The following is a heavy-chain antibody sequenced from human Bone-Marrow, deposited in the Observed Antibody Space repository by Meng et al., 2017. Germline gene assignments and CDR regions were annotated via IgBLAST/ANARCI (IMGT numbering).Heavy chain of an antibody. CDR3: ARVGESYYGSAFDY. J-gene: IGHJ4*02. Sequence: ASVKVACKPSGYTFTAYWLHWVRQAPGQRLEWMGWINAGNGNTKYSQKFQGRVTITRDTSASTAYMELSSLRSEDTAVYYCARVGESYYGSAFDYWGQGTLVTVSS. CDR1: GYTFTAYW. CDR2: INAGNGNT. D-gene: IGHD1-26*01. V-gene: IGHV1-3*01.